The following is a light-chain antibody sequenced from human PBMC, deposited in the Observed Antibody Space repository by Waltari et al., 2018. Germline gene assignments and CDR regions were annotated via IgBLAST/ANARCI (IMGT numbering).Light chain of an antibody. CDR2: AAS. Sequence: DVQMTQSPSSLSASIGDRVTITCRASQDISNYLAWFQQKPGKDPKSLIYAASSLQSGVPSRFSGSGSGTDFTLTISSLQPEDFATYYCQQYNIYPPAFGPGTRVEIK. CDR1: QDISNY. J-gene: IGKJ3*01. V-gene: IGKV1-16*01. CDR3: QQYNIYPPA.